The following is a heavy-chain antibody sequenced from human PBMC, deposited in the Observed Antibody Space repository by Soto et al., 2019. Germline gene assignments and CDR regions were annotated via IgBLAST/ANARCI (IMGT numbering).Heavy chain of an antibody. J-gene: IGHJ5*02. V-gene: IGHV4-31*03. CDR2: IYYSGST. CDR3: ASTPIVVVPAAIGVTWFDP. CDR1: GGSISSGGYY. Sequence: SETLSLTCTVSGGSISSGGYYWSWIRQHPGKGLEWIGYIYYSGSTYYNPSLKSRVTISVDTSKNQFSLKLSSVTAADTAVYYCASTPIVVVPAAIGVTWFDPWGQGSLVT. D-gene: IGHD2-2*01.